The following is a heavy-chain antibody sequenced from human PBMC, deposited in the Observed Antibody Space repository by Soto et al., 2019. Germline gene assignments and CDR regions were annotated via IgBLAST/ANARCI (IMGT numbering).Heavy chain of an antibody. V-gene: IGHV1-46*01. CDR3: ARDPPEQVAATPSYYFDY. D-gene: IGHD2-15*01. Sequence: GASVKVSCKASGYTFTSYYMHWVRQAPGQGLEWMGIINPSGGSTSYAQKFQGRVTMTRDTSTSTVYVELSSLRSEDTAVYYCARDPPEQVAATPSYYFDYWGQGTLVTVSS. CDR1: GYTFTSYY. CDR2: INPSGGST. J-gene: IGHJ4*02.